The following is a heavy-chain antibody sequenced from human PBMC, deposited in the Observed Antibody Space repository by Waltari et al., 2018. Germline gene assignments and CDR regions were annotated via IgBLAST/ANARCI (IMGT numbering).Heavy chain of an antibody. D-gene: IGHD3-3*02. J-gene: IGHJ4*02. CDR1: GFRFRDFF. Sequence: EVQLVESGGGLVPPGGSLRLSCAASGFRFRDFFMPWVRQVPGKGLEWVSRINIEGTYTDYAYSVKGRFTISRDNARNMVYRQVNSLRAEDAGLYYCTFVAGPVYWGLGTPVTVSS. CDR2: INIEGTYT. V-gene: IGHV3-74*01. CDR3: TFVAGPVY.